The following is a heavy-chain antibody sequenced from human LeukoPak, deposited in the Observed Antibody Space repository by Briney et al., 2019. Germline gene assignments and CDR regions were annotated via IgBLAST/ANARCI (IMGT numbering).Heavy chain of an antibody. CDR1: GGSFSGYY. V-gene: IGHV4-34*01. Sequence: SETLSLTCAVYGGSFSGYYWSWIRQPPGKGLEWIGEINHSGSTNYNPSLKSRVTISVDTSKNQFSLKLSSVTDADTAVYYCARGRGRWLQLEPFDYWGQGTLVTVSS. CDR3: ARGRGRWLQLEPFDY. J-gene: IGHJ4*02. CDR2: INHSGST. D-gene: IGHD5-24*01.